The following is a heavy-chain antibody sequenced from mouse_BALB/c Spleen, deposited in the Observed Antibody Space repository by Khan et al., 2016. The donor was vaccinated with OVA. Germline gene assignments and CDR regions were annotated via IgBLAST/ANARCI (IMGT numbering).Heavy chain of an antibody. CDR1: GFTFSSYG. J-gene: IGHJ3*01. V-gene: IGHV5-6*01. Sequence: EVQLVESGGDLVKPGGSLKLSCAASGFTFSSYGMSWVRQTPDKRLEWVATTTSGGSYTSYPDSVKGRFTISRDNAKNTLYLQMTSLKSEDTAMYYCARLGNSWGQGTLVTVSA. D-gene: IGHD2-1*01. CDR2: TTSGGSYT. CDR3: ARLGNS.